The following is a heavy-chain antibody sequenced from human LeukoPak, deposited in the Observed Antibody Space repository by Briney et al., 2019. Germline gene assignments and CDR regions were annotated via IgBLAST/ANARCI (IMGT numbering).Heavy chain of an antibody. V-gene: IGHV4-39*01. CDR1: GGSISSSSYY. J-gene: IGHJ5*02. D-gene: IGHD1/OR15-1a*01. CDR3: ARRRAGLEQDWFDP. CDR2: IYYSGST. Sequence: PSETLSLTSTVSGGSISSSSYYWGWIRQPPGKGLEWIGSIYYSGSTYYNPSLKSRVTISVDTSKNQFSLKLSSVTAADTAVYYCARRRAGLEQDWFDPWGQGTLVTVSS.